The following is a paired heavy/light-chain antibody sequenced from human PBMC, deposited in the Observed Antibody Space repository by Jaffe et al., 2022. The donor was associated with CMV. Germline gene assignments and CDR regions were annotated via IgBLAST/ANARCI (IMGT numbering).Heavy chain of an antibody. CDR2: ISASGGST. V-gene: IGHV3-23*01. J-gene: IGHJ4*02. D-gene: IGHD5-12*01. Sequence: EVQLMESGGGLVQPGGSLRLSCAASGFIFFNYGMSWVRQAPGKGLEWVAAISASGGSTYYADSVKGRFTISRDNSKNTLYVQMNSLRAEDTALFYCAKDVARDARGDGYNYFDYWGQGTLVTVSS. CDR1: GFIFFNYG. CDR3: AKDVARDARGDGYNYFDY.
Light chain of an antibody. CDR3: QTWGTGSWV. Sequence: VLTQSPSASASLGASVKLTCTLSSGHSTYAIAWHQQQPEKGPRYLMKLNSDGSHTKGDGIPDRFSGSSSGAERYLTISSLQSEDEADYYCQTWGTGSWVFGGGTKLTVL. J-gene: IGLJ3*02. CDR2: LNSDGSH. CDR1: SGHSTYA. V-gene: IGLV4-69*01.